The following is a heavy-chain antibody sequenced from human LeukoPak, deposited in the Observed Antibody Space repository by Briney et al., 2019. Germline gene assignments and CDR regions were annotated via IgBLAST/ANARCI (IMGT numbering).Heavy chain of an antibody. Sequence: GASVKVSCKASGGTFSSYAISWVRQAPGQGLEWMGGIIPIFGTANYAQKFQGRVTITADESTSTAYMELSSLRSEDTAVYYCAREGPTVTTLIFDYWGQGTLVTVSS. D-gene: IGHD4-17*01. CDR3: AREGPTVTTLIFDY. V-gene: IGHV1-69*13. CDR1: GGTFSSYA. CDR2: IIPIFGTA. J-gene: IGHJ4*02.